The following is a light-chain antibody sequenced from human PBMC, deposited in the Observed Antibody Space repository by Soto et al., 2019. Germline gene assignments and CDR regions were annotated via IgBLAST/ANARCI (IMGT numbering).Light chain of an antibody. V-gene: IGKV3-15*01. Sequence: EIVMTQSPATLSVSPGERATLSCRASQSFSSNLAWYQQNPGQAPKLLIYRASTMATGIPARFSGSGSGTEFPLTISSLQSEDLAVYYCQQYNNWPPVTFGGGTKVAIK. J-gene: IGKJ4*01. CDR1: QSFSSN. CDR3: QQYNNWPPVT. CDR2: RAS.